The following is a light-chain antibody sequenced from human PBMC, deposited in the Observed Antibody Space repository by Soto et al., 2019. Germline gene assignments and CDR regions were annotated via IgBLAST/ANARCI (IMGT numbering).Light chain of an antibody. J-gene: IGKJ4*01. CDR3: QQYASSPLT. V-gene: IGKV3-20*01. CDR2: TAS. CDR1: QSVRNDY. Sequence: EIVLTQSPGTLSLSPGERATLSCRASQSVRNDYLAWYLQKPGQAPRLLIYTASSRATGIPDRFSGRGSGTDFTLTISRLEPEDFAVYYCQQYASSPLTFGGGTKVEI.